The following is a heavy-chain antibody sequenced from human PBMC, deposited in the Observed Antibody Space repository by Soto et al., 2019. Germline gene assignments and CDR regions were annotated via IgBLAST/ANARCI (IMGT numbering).Heavy chain of an antibody. CDR1: GGTFNNYV. V-gene: IGHV1-69*06. Sequence: QVQLVQSGAEVKKPGSSVKVSCRASGGTFNNYVINWVRQAPGQGLEWMAAIIPIFGTPNYAQKFQGRVTITADKSTSTAYMELNSLRSDDTAVYYCAGRCDGTNCLAHFDYWGQGTLVTVSS. CDR3: AGRCDGTNCLAHFDY. D-gene: IGHD2-2*01. CDR2: IIPIFGTP. J-gene: IGHJ4*02.